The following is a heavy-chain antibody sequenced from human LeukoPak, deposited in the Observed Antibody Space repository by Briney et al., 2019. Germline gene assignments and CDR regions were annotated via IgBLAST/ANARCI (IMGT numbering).Heavy chain of an antibody. V-gene: IGHV3-53*01. Sequence: GGSLRLSCAASGFTVSSNHMTWVRQAPGKGLEWVSEIYTGGLTFYADSVTGRVTISRDNSKNTVYIQMNSLGVEDTARYYCARDNAPAGGGLDYWGQGTLVTVSS. CDR1: GFTVSSNH. CDR3: ARDNAPAGGGLDY. J-gene: IGHJ4*02. D-gene: IGHD2-2*01. CDR2: IYTGGLT.